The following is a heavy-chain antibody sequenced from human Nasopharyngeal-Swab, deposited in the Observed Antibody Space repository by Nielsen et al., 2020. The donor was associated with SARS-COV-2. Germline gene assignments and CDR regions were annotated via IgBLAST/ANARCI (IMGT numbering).Heavy chain of an antibody. Sequence: WIRQPPGKGLEWVAVISYDGSNKYYADSVKGRFTISRDNSKNTLYLQMNSLRAEDTAVYYCANSDFWSGYYKPCYYYYGMDVWGQGTTVTVSS. CDR2: ISYDGSNK. J-gene: IGHJ6*02. D-gene: IGHD3-3*01. CDR3: ANSDFWSGYYKPCYYYYGMDV. V-gene: IGHV3-30*18.